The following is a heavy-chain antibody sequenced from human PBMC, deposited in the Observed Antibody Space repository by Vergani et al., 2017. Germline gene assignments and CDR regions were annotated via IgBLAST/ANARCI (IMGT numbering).Heavy chain of an antibody. V-gene: IGHV3-30*18. CDR3: AKDKAGGWDGYNWFDP. CDR2: ISYDGSNK. CDR1: GFTFSSYG. J-gene: IGHJ5*02. Sequence: QVQLVESGGGVVQPGRSLRLSCAASGFTFSSYGMHWVRQAPGKGLEWVAVISYDGSNKYYADSVKGRFTISRDNSKNTLYLQMNSLRAEDTALYYCAKDKAGGWDGYNWFDPWGQGTLVTVSS. D-gene: IGHD6-19*01.